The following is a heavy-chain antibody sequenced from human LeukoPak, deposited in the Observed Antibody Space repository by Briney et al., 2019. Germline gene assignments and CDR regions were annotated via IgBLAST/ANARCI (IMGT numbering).Heavy chain of an antibody. V-gene: IGHV4-39*07. D-gene: IGHD6-13*01. Sequence: SETLSLTCTVSGGSISSSSYYWGWIRQPPGKGLEWIGSIYYSGSTYYNPSLKSRVTISVDTSKNQFSLKLSSVTAADTAVYYCARGKAGQLEGLTDWGQGTLVTVSS. CDR3: ARGKAGQLEGLTD. CDR2: IYYSGST. J-gene: IGHJ4*02. CDR1: GGSISSSSYY.